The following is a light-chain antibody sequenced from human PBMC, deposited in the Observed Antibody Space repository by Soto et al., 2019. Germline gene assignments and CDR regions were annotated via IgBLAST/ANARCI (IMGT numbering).Light chain of an antibody. CDR1: QSISNH. J-gene: IGKJ1*01. CDR3: LQDYTYPWT. Sequence: IQMTQSPSSLSASVEDRVIITCRASQSISNHLNWYQQKPGKAPKLLIFAASNLQSGVPSRFSGSASGTDFTLTISSLQPEDFATYYCLQDYTYPWTFGQGTKVDIK. CDR2: AAS. V-gene: IGKV1-6*01.